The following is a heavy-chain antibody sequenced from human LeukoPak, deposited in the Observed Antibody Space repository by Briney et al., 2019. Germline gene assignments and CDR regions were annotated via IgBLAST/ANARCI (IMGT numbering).Heavy chain of an antibody. Sequence: GASVKVSCKASGGTFSSYAISWVRQAPGQGLEWMGGIIPIFGTANYAQKFQGRVTITTDESTSTAYMELSSLRSEDTAVYYCARDRFAEGAYDAFDIWGQGTMVTVSS. V-gene: IGHV1-69*05. J-gene: IGHJ3*02. CDR1: GGTFSSYA. CDR2: IIPIFGTA. D-gene: IGHD1-26*01. CDR3: ARDRFAEGAYDAFDI.